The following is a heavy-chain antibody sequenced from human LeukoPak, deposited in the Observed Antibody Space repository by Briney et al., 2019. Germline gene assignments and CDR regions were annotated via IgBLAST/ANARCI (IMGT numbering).Heavy chain of an antibody. CDR3: ARDWKDVRGVKGWFDP. V-gene: IGHV1-2*02. J-gene: IGHJ5*02. CDR2: INPNSGGT. CDR1: GYTFTGYY. Sequence: ASVKVSCKASGYTFTGYYMHWVRQAPGQGLEWMGWINPNSGGTNYAQKFQGRVTMTRDTSISTAYMELSRLRSDDTAVYYCARDWKDVRGVKGWFDPWGQGTLVTVSS. D-gene: IGHD3-10*01.